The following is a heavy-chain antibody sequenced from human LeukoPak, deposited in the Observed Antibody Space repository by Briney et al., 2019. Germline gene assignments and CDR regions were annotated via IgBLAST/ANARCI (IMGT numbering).Heavy chain of an antibody. CDR2: IYHSGST. CDR3: ARNSGYDLHAFDI. Sequence: SGTPSLTCAVSGGSISSSNWWSWVRQPPGKGLEWIGEIYHSGSTNYNPSLKSRVTISVDKSKNQFSLKLSSVTAADTAVYYCARNSGYDLHAFDIWGQGTMVTVSS. V-gene: IGHV4-4*02. CDR1: GGSISSSNW. D-gene: IGHD5-12*01. J-gene: IGHJ3*02.